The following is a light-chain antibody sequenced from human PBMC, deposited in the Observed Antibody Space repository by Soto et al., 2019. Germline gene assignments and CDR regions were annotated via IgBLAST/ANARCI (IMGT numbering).Light chain of an antibody. J-gene: IGLJ1*01. CDR2: SDN. CDR1: SSNIGAGYD. CDR3: QSYDSSLSGYV. V-gene: IGLV1-40*01. Sequence: QSVLTQPPSVSGAPGQRVTISCTGSSSNIGAGYDVHWYQHLPGTAPKLLVYSDNKRPSGVPDRFSGSKSGTSASLAITGLQAEDEADYYCQSYDSSLSGYVFGTGTKLTVL.